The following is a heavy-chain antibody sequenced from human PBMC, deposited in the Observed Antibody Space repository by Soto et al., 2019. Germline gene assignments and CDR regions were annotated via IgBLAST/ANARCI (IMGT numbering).Heavy chain of an antibody. D-gene: IGHD3-10*01. V-gene: IGHV3-30*03. CDR3: AGYYYASESYPQGDY. J-gene: IGHJ4*02. Sequence: TPGKGLEWVAVISYDGGHKYYADSVKGRFTTSRDNPKNTLYRQMNSLRTEDTAVYYCAGYYYASESYPQGDYWGQGTPVTVSA. CDR2: ISYDGGHK.